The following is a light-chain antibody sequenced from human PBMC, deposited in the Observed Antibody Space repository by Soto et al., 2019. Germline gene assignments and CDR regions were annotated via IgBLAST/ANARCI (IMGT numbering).Light chain of an antibody. J-gene: IGKJ1*01. V-gene: IGKV3-15*01. CDR3: QQYNNWPRT. CDR1: QSVSSN. CDR2: GAS. Sequence: EIVMTQSPATLSVSTGERATLSCRASQSVSSNLAWYQQKPGQAPRLLIYGASTRATGIPARFSGSGSGTEFTLTISSLQSEDFAVYYCQQYNNWPRTFGQGTMVDI.